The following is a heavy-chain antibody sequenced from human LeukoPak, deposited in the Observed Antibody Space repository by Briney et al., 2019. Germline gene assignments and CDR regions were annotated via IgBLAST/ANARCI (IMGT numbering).Heavy chain of an antibody. CDR2: IYYSGST. J-gene: IGHJ4*02. CDR1: GGSISSSSYY. Sequence: SETLSLTCTVSGGSISSSSYYWGWLRQPPGKGLEWIGSIYYSGSTYYNPSLKSRVTISVDTSKNQFSLKLSSVTAADTAVYYCARHGGYSYGFDYWGQGTLVTVSS. D-gene: IGHD5-18*01. V-gene: IGHV4-39*01. CDR3: ARHGGYSYGFDY.